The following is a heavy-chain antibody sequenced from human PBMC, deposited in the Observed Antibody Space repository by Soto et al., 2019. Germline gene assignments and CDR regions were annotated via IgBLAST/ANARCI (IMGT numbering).Heavy chain of an antibody. CDR2: INTGGVTI. Sequence: WGSLRLSCTTSGFSVGSWAMNSVCQAPGKGLEWVSYINTGGVTIYADSVRGLFTISRDNAQNSLLLQMNSLRAEETAVYYCTRDKGDKVAYGMDVWGQGTTDTV. CDR1: GFSVGSWA. V-gene: IGHV3-48*03. D-gene: IGHD3-16*01. CDR3: TRDKGDKVAYGMDV. J-gene: IGHJ6*02.